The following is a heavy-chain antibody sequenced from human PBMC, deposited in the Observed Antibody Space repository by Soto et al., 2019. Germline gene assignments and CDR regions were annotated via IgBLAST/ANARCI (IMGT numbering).Heavy chain of an antibody. CDR2: INPNSGGT. V-gene: IGHV1-2*04. CDR1: GYTFTGYY. CDR3: ARAGSSWYWPYYYYGMDV. J-gene: IGHJ6*02. D-gene: IGHD6-13*01. Sequence: QVQLVQSGAEVKKPGASVKVSCKASGYTFTGYYMHWVRQAPGQGLEWMGWINPNSGGTNYAQKFQGWVTMTRDTSISTAYMELSRLRSDDTAMYYCARAGSSWYWPYYYYGMDVWGQGTTVTVSS.